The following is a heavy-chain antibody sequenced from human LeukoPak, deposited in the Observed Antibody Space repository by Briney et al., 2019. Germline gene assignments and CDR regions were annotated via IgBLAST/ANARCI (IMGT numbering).Heavy chain of an antibody. Sequence: SETLSLTCTVSGGSISSGGYSWSWIRQHPGKGLEWIGYIYYSGSTYYNPSLKSRVTISVDTSKNQFSLKLSPVTAADTAVYYCARQDFPYYYGMDVWGQGTTVTVSS. D-gene: IGHD2-15*01. J-gene: IGHJ6*02. CDR2: IYYSGST. V-gene: IGHV4-31*03. CDR1: GGSISSGGYS. CDR3: ARQDFPYYYGMDV.